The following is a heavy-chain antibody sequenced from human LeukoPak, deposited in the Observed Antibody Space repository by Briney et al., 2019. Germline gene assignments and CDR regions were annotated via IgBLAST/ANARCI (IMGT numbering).Heavy chain of an antibody. CDR3: AKAGSSGWVHPDAFDI. Sequence: GGSLRLSCAASGFTFSSYAMSWVRQAPGKGLEWVSAISGSGGSTYYADSVKGRFTISRDNSKNALYLQMNSLRAEDTAVYYCAKAGSSGWVHPDAFDIWGQGTMVTVSS. J-gene: IGHJ3*02. CDR2: ISGSGGST. CDR1: GFTFSSYA. V-gene: IGHV3-23*01. D-gene: IGHD6-19*01.